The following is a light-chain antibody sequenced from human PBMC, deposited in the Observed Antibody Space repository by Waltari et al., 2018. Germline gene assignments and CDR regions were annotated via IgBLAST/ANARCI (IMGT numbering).Light chain of an antibody. CDR3: CSYAGRYTSVV. J-gene: IGLJ2*01. CDR2: DVT. Sequence: QSALTQPRSVSGSPGQSVAFSCTGTSSDVGGYNYVSWYQQHPGKAPKLMIFDVTKWPSGVPDRFSGSKSDSTASLTISGLQAEDEADYYCCSYAGRYTSVVFGGGTKLTVL. CDR1: SSDVGGYNY. V-gene: IGLV2-11*01.